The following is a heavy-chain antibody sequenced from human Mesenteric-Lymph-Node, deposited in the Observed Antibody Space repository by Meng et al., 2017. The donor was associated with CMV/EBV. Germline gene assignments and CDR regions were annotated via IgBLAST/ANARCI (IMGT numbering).Heavy chain of an antibody. CDR2: INHSGST. J-gene: IGHJ4*02. V-gene: IGHV4-34*01. Sequence: QAQLTKWGGGLLKPSETLSLTCAVYGGSFSGYYWSWIRQPPGKGLEWIGEINHSGSTNYNPSLKSRVTISVDTSKNQFSLKLSSVTAADTAVYYCARHQRWLKSEGGFNYWGQGTLVTVSS. CDR1: GGSFSGYY. D-gene: IGHD4-23*01. CDR3: ARHQRWLKSEGGFNY.